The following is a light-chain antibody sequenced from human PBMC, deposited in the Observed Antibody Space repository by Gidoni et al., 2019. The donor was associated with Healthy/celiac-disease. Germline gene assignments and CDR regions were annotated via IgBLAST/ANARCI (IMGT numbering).Light chain of an antibody. CDR1: PSISVY. CDR2: AAS. CDR3: HLSCSTLT. Sequence: DIQMTQHPSSLSASVGDRVTITRRASPSISVYLNWYQQKPGNAPKLLIDAASTLRSGVPSRFSGSGSGTYFTLTISSLQHDDFATYYYHLSCSTLTFGPGTKVDIK. V-gene: IGKV1-39*01. J-gene: IGKJ3*01.